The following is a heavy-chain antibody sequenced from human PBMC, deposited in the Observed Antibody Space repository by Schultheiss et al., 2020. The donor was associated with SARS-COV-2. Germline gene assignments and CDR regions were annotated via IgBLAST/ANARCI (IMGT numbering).Heavy chain of an antibody. Sequence: GESLKISCQGSGYSFSSYWISWVRQMPGKGLEWMGRIDPSDSYTNYSPSFQGHVTISADKSISTAYLQWSSLKASDTAMYYCARRFGSNWFDPWGQGTLVTVSS. J-gene: IGHJ5*02. CDR2: IDPSDSYT. D-gene: IGHD3-10*01. CDR1: GYSFSSYW. V-gene: IGHV5-10-1*01. CDR3: ARRFGSNWFDP.